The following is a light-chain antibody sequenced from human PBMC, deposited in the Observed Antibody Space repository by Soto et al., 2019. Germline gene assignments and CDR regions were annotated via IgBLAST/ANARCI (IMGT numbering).Light chain of an antibody. J-gene: IGKJ2*01. V-gene: IGKV1-39*01. Sequence: DIQMTQSPSFLSASVGARVTITCGASKSFNRYSNWYQQNPGRDTKVLIYDVSTLESGSPSRFIVSGSGTDFTLIISSPQPEDFATYYYQQSSGPPGVYTFGQGTKVEI. CDR2: DVS. CDR3: QQSSGPPGVYT. CDR1: KSFNRY.